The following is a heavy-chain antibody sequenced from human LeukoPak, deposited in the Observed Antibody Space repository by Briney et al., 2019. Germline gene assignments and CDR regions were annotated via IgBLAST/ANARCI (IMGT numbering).Heavy chain of an antibody. CDR3: ARDRFADYYDSSGYQPLDY. Sequence: KPSQTLSLTCTVSGGSISSGSYYWSWIRQPAGKGLEWIGRIYTSGSTNYNPSLKSRVTISVDTSKNQFSLKLSSVTAADTAVYYCARDRFADYYDSSGYQPLDYWGQGTLVTVSS. J-gene: IGHJ4*02. CDR1: GGSISSGSYY. D-gene: IGHD3-22*01. V-gene: IGHV4-61*02. CDR2: IYTSGST.